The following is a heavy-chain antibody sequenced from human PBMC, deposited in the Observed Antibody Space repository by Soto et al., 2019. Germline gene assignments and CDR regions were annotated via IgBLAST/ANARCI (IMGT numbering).Heavy chain of an antibody. D-gene: IGHD5-12*01. V-gene: IGHV1-69*02. Sequence: QVQLVQSGAEVKKPGSTVKVSCKASGGTFSSYTISWERQAPGQGLEWMGRIIPILGIANYAQKFQGRVTITADKSTSTAYMELSSLRSEDTAVYYCAMMGDGYNFDYWGQGTLVTVSS. CDR1: GGTFSSYT. J-gene: IGHJ4*02. CDR3: AMMGDGYNFDY. CDR2: IIPILGIA.